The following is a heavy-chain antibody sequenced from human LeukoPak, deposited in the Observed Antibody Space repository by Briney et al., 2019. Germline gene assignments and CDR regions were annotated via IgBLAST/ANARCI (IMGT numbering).Heavy chain of an antibody. V-gene: IGHV1-18*01. D-gene: IGHD5-24*01. CDR1: GYTFTSYD. CDR2: ISAYNGNT. CDR3: ARGEATHSNDYMDV. J-gene: IGHJ6*03. Sequence: ASVKVSCKASGYTFTSYDINWVRQATGQGLEWMGWISAYNGNTNYAQKLQGRVTMTTDTSTSTAYMELRSLRSDDTAVYYCARGEATHSNDYMDVWGKGTTVTVSS.